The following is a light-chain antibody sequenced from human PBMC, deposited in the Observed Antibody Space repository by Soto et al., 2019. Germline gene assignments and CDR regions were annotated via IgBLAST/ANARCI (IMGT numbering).Light chain of an antibody. V-gene: IGKV3-11*01. CDR1: PSVIRY. CDR3: QQLFNWTWT. CDR2: DAS. Sequence: EIVLTQSPATLSLSPGVRATLSCRARPSVIRYFAWYQQRAGQAPRLLIYDASYRATGFPARVSGSRSGTDFTLTIRSLEPEEFAVYYCQQLFNWTWTFGQGITVEN. J-gene: IGKJ1*01.